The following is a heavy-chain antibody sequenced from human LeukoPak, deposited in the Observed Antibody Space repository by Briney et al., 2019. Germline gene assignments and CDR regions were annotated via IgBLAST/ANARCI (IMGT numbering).Heavy chain of an antibody. V-gene: IGHV1-3*01. CDR3: ARDQHSSGYDY. J-gene: IGHJ4*02. Sequence: ASVKVSCKASGYTFTSYAMHWVRQAPGQRLEWMGWINAGNGNTKYSQKFQARVTITRDTSASTAYMELSSLRSEDTAVYYCARDQHSSGYDYWGQGTLVTVSS. D-gene: IGHD6-19*01. CDR1: GYTFTSYA. CDR2: INAGNGNT.